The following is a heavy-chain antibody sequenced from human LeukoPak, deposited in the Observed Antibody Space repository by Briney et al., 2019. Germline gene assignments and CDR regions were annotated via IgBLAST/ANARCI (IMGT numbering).Heavy chain of an antibody. CDR2: IKYDGSGK. V-gene: IGHV3-7*01. D-gene: IGHD4-11*01. CDR1: GFTLSSYW. J-gene: IGHJ4*02. CDR3: ARGVTTETLDY. Sequence: GGSLRLSCAASGFTLSSYWVSWVRQAPGKGLEWVANIKYDGSGKDYVDSVKGRFTISRDNAKNSLYLQTNSLRAEDTAVYYCARGVTTETLDYWGQGTLVTVSS.